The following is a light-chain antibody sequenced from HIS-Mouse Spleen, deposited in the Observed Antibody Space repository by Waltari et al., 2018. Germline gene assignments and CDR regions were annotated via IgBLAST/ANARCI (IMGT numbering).Light chain of an antibody. J-gene: IGLJ1*01. CDR2: DVS. CDR3: SSYTSSSTYV. Sequence: QSALTQPASVSGSPGQSITISCTGTSSAVGGYNYVSWYQQHPRKAPKLMIYDVSNRPSGVSNRFSGSKSGNTASLTISGLQAEDEADYYCSSYTSSSTYVFGTGTKVTVL. V-gene: IGLV2-14*03. CDR1: SSAVGGYNY.